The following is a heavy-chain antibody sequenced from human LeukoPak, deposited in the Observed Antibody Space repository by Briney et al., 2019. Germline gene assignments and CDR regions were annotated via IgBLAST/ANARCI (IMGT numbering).Heavy chain of an antibody. CDR3: AREGGSYRRSDNYFDY. J-gene: IGHJ4*02. V-gene: IGHV1-2*02. CDR1: GYTFTGYY. CDR2: INPNSGGT. D-gene: IGHD1-26*01. Sequence: ASVKVSCKASGYTFTGYYMHWVRQALGQGLEWMGWINPNSGGTNYAQKFQGRVTMTRDTSISTAYMELSRLRSDDTAVYYCAREGGSYRRSDNYFDYWGQGTLVTVSS.